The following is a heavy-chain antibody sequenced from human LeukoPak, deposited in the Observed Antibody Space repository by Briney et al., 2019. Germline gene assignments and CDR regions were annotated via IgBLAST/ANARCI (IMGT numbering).Heavy chain of an antibody. J-gene: IGHJ4*02. V-gene: IGHV3-11*01. CDR1: GFTFSDYY. CDR2: ISSRGSTI. D-gene: IGHD3-22*01. CDR3: ARGRYYDSSGYYYVGVY. Sequence: GGSLRLSCAASGFTFSDYYMNWIRQAPGKGLEWVSYISSRGSTIYYADSVKGRFTISRDNAKNSLYLQMNSLRAEDTAVYYCARGRYYDSSGYYYVGVYWGQGSLVTVPS.